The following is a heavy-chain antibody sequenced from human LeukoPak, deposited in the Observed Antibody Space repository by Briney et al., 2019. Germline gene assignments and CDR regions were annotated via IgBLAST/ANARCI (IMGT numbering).Heavy chain of an antibody. CDR3: ARAETTSWHNFDY. Sequence: GGSLRLSCAASGFTFSAFPMHWVRQAPGTGLEWVALTSNDGSEKYYVDSVKGRFTVSRDNSKSTLYLQMDSLRGEDTAVYYCARAETTSWHNFDYWGQGTLVTVSS. CDR2: TSNDGSEK. V-gene: IGHV3-30*04. J-gene: IGHJ4*02. D-gene: IGHD2-2*01. CDR1: GFTFSAFP.